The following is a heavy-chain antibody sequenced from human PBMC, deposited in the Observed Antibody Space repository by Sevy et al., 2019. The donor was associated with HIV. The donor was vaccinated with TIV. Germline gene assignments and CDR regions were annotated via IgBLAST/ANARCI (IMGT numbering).Heavy chain of an antibody. CDR2: ISSLSSYT. Sequence: GGSLRLSCAASGFTFSNYYMSWIRQAPGKGLEWVSYISSLSSYTNFADSVKGRFTISRDNAKNSLYQQMKSLRAEDTAVYYCAGGSGRYNDAFDIWGQGTMVTVSS. J-gene: IGHJ3*02. D-gene: IGHD1-26*01. CDR3: AGGSGRYNDAFDI. CDR1: GFTFSNYY. V-gene: IGHV3-11*06.